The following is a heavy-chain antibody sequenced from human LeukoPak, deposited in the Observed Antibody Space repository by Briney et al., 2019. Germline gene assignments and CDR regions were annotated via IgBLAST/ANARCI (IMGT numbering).Heavy chain of an antibody. Sequence: SETLSLTCTVSGASITTHSWSWIRQPPGKGLEWIGSMYYTGSTYYNPSLKSRVTISVDTSKNQFSLKLSSVTAADTAVYYCARHVGYYDTTGNFRDYWGQGTLVTVSS. CDR2: MYYTGST. CDR1: GASITTHS. V-gene: IGHV4-59*04. J-gene: IGHJ4*02. D-gene: IGHD3-22*01. CDR3: ARHVGYYDTTGNFRDY.